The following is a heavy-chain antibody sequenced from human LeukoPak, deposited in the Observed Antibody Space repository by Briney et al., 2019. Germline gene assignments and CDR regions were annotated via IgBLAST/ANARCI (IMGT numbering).Heavy chain of an antibody. CDR2: IYYSGST. J-gene: IGHJ4*02. V-gene: IGHV4-61*01. D-gene: IGHD3-22*01. Sequence: KPSETLSLTCTVSGDSVSSAYYYWSWIRQPPGKGLEWIGNIYYSGSTSYNPSLKSRVTISIDTSKSQFSLKLSSVTAADTAVYYCARDYTGDYDSSGYLYYVDYWGLGALVTVSS. CDR1: GDSVSSAYYY. CDR3: ARDYTGDYDSSGYLYYVDY.